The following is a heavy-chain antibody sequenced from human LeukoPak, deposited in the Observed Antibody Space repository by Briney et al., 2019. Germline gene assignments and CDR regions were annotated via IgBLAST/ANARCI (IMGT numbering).Heavy chain of an antibody. CDR2: IYNSGST. V-gene: IGHV4-61*10. J-gene: IGHJ4*02. CDR3: ARGRGSSWYPSTFYFDY. CDR1: GASTSSGLYY. D-gene: IGHD6-13*01. Sequence: SETLSLTCTVSGASTSSGLYYWNWFRQPAGKGLEYIGRIYNSGSTNYNPSLKSRVTISVDTSKNQFSLKLSSVTAADTAVYYCARGRGSSWYPSTFYFDYWGQGTLVTVSS.